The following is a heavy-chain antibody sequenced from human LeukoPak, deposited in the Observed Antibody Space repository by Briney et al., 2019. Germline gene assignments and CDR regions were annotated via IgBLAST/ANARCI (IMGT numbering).Heavy chain of an antibody. CDR1: GFTFSSYG. J-gene: IGHJ5*02. Sequence: PGGSLRLSCAASGFTFSSYGMHWVRQAPGKGLEWVAVIWYDGSNKYYADSVKGRFTISRDNSKNTLYLQMNSLRAEDTAVYYCARAWGRRYCSSTSCYAVGWFDPWGQGTLVTVSS. CDR2: IWYDGSNK. CDR3: ARAWGRRYCSSTSCYAVGWFDP. V-gene: IGHV3-33*01. D-gene: IGHD2-2*01.